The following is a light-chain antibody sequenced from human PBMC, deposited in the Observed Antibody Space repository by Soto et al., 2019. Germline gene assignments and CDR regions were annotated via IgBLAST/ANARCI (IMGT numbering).Light chain of an antibody. CDR1: QDIRKD. V-gene: IGKV1-17*01. CDR2: ATF. Sequence: DIQMTQSPSSLSASVGDRVTITCRASQDIRKDLGWYQVKPGKAPKRLIFATFSLQSGVPSRFSATGSGTEFTLTITSLQPEDYAIYCCLQHNTYPYTFCQGTKVEIK. CDR3: LQHNTYPYT. J-gene: IGKJ2*01.